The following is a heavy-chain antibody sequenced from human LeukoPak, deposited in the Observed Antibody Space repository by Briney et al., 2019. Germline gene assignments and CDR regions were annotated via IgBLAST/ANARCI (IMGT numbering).Heavy chain of an antibody. Sequence: GGSLRLSCAASGFTFSSYGMHWVRQAPGKGLEWVAFIRYDGSNKYYADSVKGRFTISRDNSKNTPYMQMNSLRAEDTAVYYCAKVLGVVVPAAMVSDYWGQGTLVTVSS. CDR1: GFTFSSYG. CDR3: AKVLGVVVPAAMVSDY. D-gene: IGHD2-2*01. J-gene: IGHJ4*02. V-gene: IGHV3-30*02. CDR2: IRYDGSNK.